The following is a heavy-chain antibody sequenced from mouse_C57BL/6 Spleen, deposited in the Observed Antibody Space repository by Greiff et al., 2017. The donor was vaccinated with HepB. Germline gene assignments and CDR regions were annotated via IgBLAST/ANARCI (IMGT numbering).Heavy chain of an antibody. CDR3: ARVPTTVVATRYYAMDY. CDR1: GYSITSGYY. J-gene: IGHJ4*01. CDR2: ISYDGSN. V-gene: IGHV3-6*01. D-gene: IGHD1-1*01. Sequence: EVKLVESGPGLVKPSQSLSLTCSVTGYSITSGYYWNWIRQFPGNKLEWMGYISYDGSNNYNPSLKNRISITRDTSKNQFFLKLNSVTTEDTATYYCARVPTTVVATRYYAMDYWGQGTSVTVSS.